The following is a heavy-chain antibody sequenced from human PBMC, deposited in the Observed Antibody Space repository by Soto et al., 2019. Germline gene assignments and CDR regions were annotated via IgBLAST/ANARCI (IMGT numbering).Heavy chain of an antibody. CDR3: ARERDGYNSLKYYYYGMDV. D-gene: IGHD5-12*01. Sequence: PGGSLRLSCAASGFTFSSYAMSWVRQAPGKGLEWVSAISGSGGSTYYADSVKGRFTISRDNSKNTLYLQMNSLRAEDTAVYYCARERDGYNSLKYYYYGMDVWGQGTTVTVSS. CDR2: ISGSGGST. J-gene: IGHJ6*02. V-gene: IGHV3-23*01. CDR1: GFTFSSYA.